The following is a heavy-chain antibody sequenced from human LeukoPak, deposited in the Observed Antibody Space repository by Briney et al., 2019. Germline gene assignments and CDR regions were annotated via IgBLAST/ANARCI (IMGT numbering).Heavy chain of an antibody. V-gene: IGHV4-61*01. CDR2: IYYRGGT. CDR3: VRSLRLYNFDY. Sequence: SETLSLTCTVSGGSVSSGSDSWSWIRQPPGKGLEWVGYIYYRGGTNYNLSLISRVTMSVDTAKNQFSLKLRSVTAADTAVYYCVRSLRLYNFDYWGQGTLVTVSS. J-gene: IGHJ4*02. CDR1: GGSVSSGSDS.